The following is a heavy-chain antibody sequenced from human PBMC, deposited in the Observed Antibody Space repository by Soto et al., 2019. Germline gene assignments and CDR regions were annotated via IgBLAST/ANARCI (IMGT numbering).Heavy chain of an antibody. CDR1: GGSISSYY. J-gene: IGHJ4*02. D-gene: IGHD3-22*01. V-gene: IGHV4-59*08. Sequence: SETLSPTCTVSGGSISSYYWSWIRQPPGKGLEWIGYIYYTGSTNYNPSLKSRVTISVDTSKNQFSLKLSSVTAAETAVYYCARGDGSGYQFFYHWGQGTPVTVS. CDR3: ARGDGSGYQFFYH. CDR2: IYYTGST.